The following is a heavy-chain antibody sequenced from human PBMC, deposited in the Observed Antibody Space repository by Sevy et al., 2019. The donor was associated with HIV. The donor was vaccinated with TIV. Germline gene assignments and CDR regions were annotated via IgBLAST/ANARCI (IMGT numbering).Heavy chain of an antibody. V-gene: IGHV3-66*01. CDR3: VSLFMSYRSGWPYFDY. D-gene: IGHD6-19*01. J-gene: IGHJ4*02. CDR1: GFTVNDNY. CDR2: IFSSGST. Sequence: GGSLRLSCAISGFTVNDNYIIWVRQAPGKGLEWVAVIFSSGSTYYADSAKGRFTIDRDNSKNTVDLQMNSVGAEDTAVYYCVSLFMSYRSGWPYFDYWGQGTLVTASS.